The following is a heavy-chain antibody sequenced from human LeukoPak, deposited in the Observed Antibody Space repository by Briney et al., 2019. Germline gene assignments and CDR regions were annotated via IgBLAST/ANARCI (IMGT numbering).Heavy chain of an antibody. Sequence: PGGSLRLSCAASGFTFSSYSMNWVRQAPGKGLEWVSSISSSSSYIYYADSVKGRFTISRDNAKNSLYLQMNSLRAEDTAVYYCANAGYSYGYGGRCGQGTLVIVSS. J-gene: IGHJ4*02. CDR1: GFTFSSYS. CDR2: ISSSSSYI. D-gene: IGHD5-18*01. CDR3: ANAGYSYGYGGR. V-gene: IGHV3-21*01.